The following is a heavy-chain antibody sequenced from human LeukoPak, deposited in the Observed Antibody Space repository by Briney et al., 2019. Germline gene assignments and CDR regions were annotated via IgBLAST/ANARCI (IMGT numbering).Heavy chain of an antibody. CDR2: IKPDGSVG. CDR1: GFTYSNCW. V-gene: IGHV3-7*01. J-gene: IGHJ4*02. CDR3: TQNLVAAAGDH. Sequence: GGSLRLSCAASGFTYSNCWMTWVRQAPGKGLEWVANIKPDGSVGYYVDSVRGRFIISRDNAGNSLYLQMNSLRVEDTAVYYCTQNLVAAAGDHWGQGTLLIVSS. D-gene: IGHD6-13*01.